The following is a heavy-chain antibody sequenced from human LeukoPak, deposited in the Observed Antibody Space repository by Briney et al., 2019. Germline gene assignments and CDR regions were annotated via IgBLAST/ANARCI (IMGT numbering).Heavy chain of an antibody. CDR2: ISSSNSNI. CDR3: ARGAYLSSSTSCYSFDY. Sequence: GGSLRLSCAASGFTFSNYSMNWVRQAPGKGLEWVSSISSSNSNIYYADSVKGRFTISRDNAKNSLYLQMNSLRAEDTAVYYCARGAYLSSSTSCYSFDYWGQGTLVTVSS. CDR1: GFTFSNYS. J-gene: IGHJ4*02. V-gene: IGHV3-21*01. D-gene: IGHD2-2*01.